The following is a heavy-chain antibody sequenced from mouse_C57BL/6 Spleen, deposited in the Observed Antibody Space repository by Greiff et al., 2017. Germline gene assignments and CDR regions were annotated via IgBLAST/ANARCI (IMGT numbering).Heavy chain of an antibody. J-gene: IGHJ2*01. V-gene: IGHV1-64*01. Sequence: QVQLQQPGAELVKPGASVKLSCKASGYTFTSYWMHWVKQRPGQGLEWIGMIHPNSGSTNYNEKFKSKATLTVDKSSSTAYMQLSSLTSEDSAVYYCARSPDSSYDYFDYWGKGTTLTVSS. CDR1: GYTFTSYW. D-gene: IGHD1-1*01. CDR2: IHPNSGST. CDR3: ARSPDSSYDYFDY.